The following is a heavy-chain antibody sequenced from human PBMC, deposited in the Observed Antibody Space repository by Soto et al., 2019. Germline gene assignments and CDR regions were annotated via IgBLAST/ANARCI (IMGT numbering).Heavy chain of an antibody. V-gene: IGHV1-69*01. D-gene: IGHD3-3*01. Sequence: QVQLVQSGAEVKKPGSSVKVSCKSSGGTFSSYAISWVRQAPGQGLEWMGGIIPIFGTANYAQKFQGRVTITADESTSTAYIALSSLRSEDTAVYYCARGGAYYDFWSGYYTQSYYFDYWGQGTLVTVSS. J-gene: IGHJ4*02. CDR1: GGTFSSYA. CDR3: ARGGAYYDFWSGYYTQSYYFDY. CDR2: IIPIFGTA.